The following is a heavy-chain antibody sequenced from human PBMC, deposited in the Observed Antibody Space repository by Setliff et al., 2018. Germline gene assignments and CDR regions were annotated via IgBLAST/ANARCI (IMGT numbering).Heavy chain of an antibody. V-gene: IGHV4-4*07. J-gene: IGHJ3*02. CDR1: GASISDYY. D-gene: IGHD3-9*01. Sequence: PSETLSLTCTVSGASISDYYWTWIRQPAGKELEWIGRVSASGSTTYNPSLKSRVTMSVDTSRNQISLNLTSVTAADTAMYYCARERLYYDDLTGFSPEAFDIWGQGTMVTVSS. CDR2: VSASGST. CDR3: ARERLYYDDLTGFSPEAFDI.